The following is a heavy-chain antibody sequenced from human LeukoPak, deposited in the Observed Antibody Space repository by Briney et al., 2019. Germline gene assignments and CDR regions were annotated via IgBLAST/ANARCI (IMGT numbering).Heavy chain of an antibody. CDR3: ARGFRVLRQGYYMDV. CDR2: IYYSGST. J-gene: IGHJ6*03. CDR1: GGSISSSSYY. V-gene: IGHV4-39*07. Sequence: SETLSLTCTVSGGSISSSSYYWGWLRQPPGKGLEWIGSIYYSGSTYYNPSLKSRVTISVDTSKNQFSLKLSSVTAADTAVYYCARGFRVLRQGYYMDVWGKGTTVTVSS. D-gene: IGHD5/OR15-5a*01.